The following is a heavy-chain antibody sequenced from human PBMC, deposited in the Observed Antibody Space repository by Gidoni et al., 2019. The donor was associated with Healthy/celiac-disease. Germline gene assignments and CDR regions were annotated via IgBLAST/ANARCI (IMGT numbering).Heavy chain of an antibody. CDR2: INHSGST. V-gene: IGHV4-34*01. J-gene: IGHJ1*01. CDR3: ASRAHQYTETYYYDSSGYGDGGYFQH. D-gene: IGHD3-22*01. Sequence: QVQLQQWGAGRLKPSETLSLTCAVYGGSFSGYYWSWIRHPPGKGLEWIGEINHSGSTNYHPSLKRRVTISVDTSKNQFSLKLSSVTAADTAVYYCASRAHQYTETYYYDSSGYGDGGYFQHWGQGTLVTVSS. CDR1: GGSFSGYY.